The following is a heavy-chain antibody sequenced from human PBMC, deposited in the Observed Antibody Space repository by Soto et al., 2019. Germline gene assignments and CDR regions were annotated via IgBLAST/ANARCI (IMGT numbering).Heavy chain of an antibody. CDR3: ARDTYQLLSPSYYYYYGMDV. CDR1: VGTFSSYA. Sequence: ASVKVSCKASVGTFSSYAISWVRQAPGQGLEWMGGIIPIFGTANYAQKFQGRVTITADESTSTAYMELSSLRSEDTAVYYCARDTYQLLSPSYYYYYGMDVWGQGTTVTVSS. V-gene: IGHV1-69*13. CDR2: IIPIFGTA. J-gene: IGHJ6*02. D-gene: IGHD2-2*01.